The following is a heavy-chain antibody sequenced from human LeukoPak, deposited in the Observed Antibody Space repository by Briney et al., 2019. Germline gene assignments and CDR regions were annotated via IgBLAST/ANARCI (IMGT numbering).Heavy chain of an antibody. CDR1: GGSISSSSYY. J-gene: IGHJ3*02. D-gene: IGHD4-17*01. V-gene: IGHV4-39*01. Sequence: SETLSLTCTVSGGSISSSSYYWGWIRQPPGKGLEWIGSIYYSGSTYYNPSLKSRVTISVDTPKNQFSLKLSSVTAADTAVYYCARHRLYGDYPHAFDIWGQGTMVTVSS. CDR2: IYYSGST. CDR3: ARHRLYGDYPHAFDI.